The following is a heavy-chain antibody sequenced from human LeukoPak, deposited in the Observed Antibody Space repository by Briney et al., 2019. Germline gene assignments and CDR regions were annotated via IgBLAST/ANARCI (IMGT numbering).Heavy chain of an antibody. CDR1: GESLNYYY. V-gene: IGHV4-34*12. D-gene: IGHD5-24*01. CDR3: ASGAWATRLHS. Sequence: SETLSLTCAVYGESLNYYYWSWIRQSPEKGLEWIGEVFGGKTTNYNPSLKSRVTISAVTSSNQFSLNLKSVTAADTAVYYCASGAWATRLHSWAQGTLVIVSS. CDR2: VFGGKTT. J-gene: IGHJ4*02.